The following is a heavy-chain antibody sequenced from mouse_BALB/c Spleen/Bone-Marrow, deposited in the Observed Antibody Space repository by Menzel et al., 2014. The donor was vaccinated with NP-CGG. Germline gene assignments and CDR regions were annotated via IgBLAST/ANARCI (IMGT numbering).Heavy chain of an antibody. J-gene: IGHJ3*01. CDR3: ARGYYGSILVY. V-gene: IGHV1-7*01. CDR1: GYTFTSYW. CDR2: INPSTGYT. D-gene: IGHD1-1*01. Sequence: VQGVESGAELAKPGASVKMSCKASGYTFTSYWMHWVKQRPGQGLEWIGYINPSTGYTEYNQKFKDKATLTADKSSSTAYMQLSSLTSEDSAVYYCARGYYGSILVYWGHRTLVTVPA.